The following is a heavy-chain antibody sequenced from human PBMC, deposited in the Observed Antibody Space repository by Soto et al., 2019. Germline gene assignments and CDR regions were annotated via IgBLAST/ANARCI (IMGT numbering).Heavy chain of an antibody. V-gene: IGHV3-23*01. CDR1: GFTFSSYA. D-gene: IGHD3-9*01. J-gene: IGHJ5*02. Sequence: PGGSLRLSCAASGFTFSSYAMSWVRQAPGKWLEWVSAISGSGGSTYYADSVKGRFTISRDNSKNTLYLQMNSLRAEDTAVYYCVPDILTGPRGNWFDPWGHGXLVTVYS. CDR2: ISGSGGST. CDR3: VPDILTGPRGNWFDP.